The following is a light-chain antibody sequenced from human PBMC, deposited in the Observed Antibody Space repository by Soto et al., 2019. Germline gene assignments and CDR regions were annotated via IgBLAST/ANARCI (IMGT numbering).Light chain of an antibody. Sequence: EIVLTQSPATLSLSPGERATLSCRASQSVSSYLAWYQQKPGQAPRLLINDTSNSATGIPARFSGSGSGTDFTLIISSLEPKDFAVYYCQQRSNWPPWTFGQGTKVEIK. V-gene: IGKV3-11*01. CDR2: DTS. J-gene: IGKJ1*01. CDR1: QSVSSY. CDR3: QQRSNWPPWT.